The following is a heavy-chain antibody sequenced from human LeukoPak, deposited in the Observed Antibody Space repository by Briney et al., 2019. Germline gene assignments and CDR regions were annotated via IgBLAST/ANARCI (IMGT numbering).Heavy chain of an antibody. CDR2: INHSGST. D-gene: IGHD3-16*02. CDR3: ARMVLDYVWGSYRENWFDP. Sequence: SETLSLTCAVYGGSFSGYYWSWIRQPPGKGLEWIGEINHSGSTNYNPSLKSRVTISVDTSKNQFSLKLSSVTAADTAVYYCARMVLDYVWGSYRENWFDPWGQGTLVTVSS. V-gene: IGHV4-34*01. CDR1: GGSFSGYY. J-gene: IGHJ5*02.